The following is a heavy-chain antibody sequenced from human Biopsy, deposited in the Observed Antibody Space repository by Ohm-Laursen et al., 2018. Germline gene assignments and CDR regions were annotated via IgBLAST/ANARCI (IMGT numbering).Heavy chain of an antibody. J-gene: IGHJ4*02. Sequence: SSLRLSCTASGFNFSAYGIHWVRQAPGKGLEWVALISHGGNDDYYADSVEGRFTVSRDNSKNTVVLQMNSLRSEDTAVYYCARDRIGGRGDPPDHWGQGTLVTVSS. D-gene: IGHD3-10*01. CDR1: GFNFSAYG. CDR3: ARDRIGGRGDPPDH. V-gene: IGHV3-30*03. CDR2: ISHGGNDD.